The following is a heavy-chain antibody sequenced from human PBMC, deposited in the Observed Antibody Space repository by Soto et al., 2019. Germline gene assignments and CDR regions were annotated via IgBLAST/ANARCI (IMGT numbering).Heavy chain of an antibody. CDR3: ARGIRYSNSVFDY. J-gene: IGHJ4*02. CDR2: INHSGST. D-gene: IGHD4-4*01. Sequence: SETLSLTCAVYGGSFSGYYWSWIRQPPGKGLEWIGEINHSGSTNYNPSLKSRVTISVDTSKNQFSLKLSSVTAADTAVYYCARGIRYSNSVFDYWGQGTLVTVSS. CDR1: GGSFSGYY. V-gene: IGHV4-34*01.